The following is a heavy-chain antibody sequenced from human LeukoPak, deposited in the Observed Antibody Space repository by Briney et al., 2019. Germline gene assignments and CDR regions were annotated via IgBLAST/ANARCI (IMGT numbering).Heavy chain of an antibody. Sequence: KPGGSLRLSCAASGFTFSTYTMNWVRQAPGKGLEWVSSISYTSASIYYADSLKGRLTISRDNAKNSLYLQMNSLRAEDTAVYYCARETRWFDPWGQGTLVTVSS. CDR2: ISYTSASI. J-gene: IGHJ5*02. V-gene: IGHV3-21*01. CDR3: ARETRWFDP. CDR1: GFTFSTYT.